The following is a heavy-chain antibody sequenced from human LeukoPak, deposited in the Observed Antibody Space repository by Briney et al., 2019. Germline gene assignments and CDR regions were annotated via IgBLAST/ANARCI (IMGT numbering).Heavy chain of an antibody. J-gene: IGHJ4*02. CDR2: IRSKANSYAT. CDR1: GFTFSGSA. V-gene: IGHV3-73*01. CDR3: TRPARGYGDYASYDDY. D-gene: IGHD4-17*01. Sequence: GGSLRLSCAASGFTFSGSAMHWVRQASGKGLEWVGRIRSKANSYATAYAASVKGRFTISRDDSKNTAYLQMNSLKTEDTAVYYCTRPARGYGDYASYDDYWGQGTLVTVPS.